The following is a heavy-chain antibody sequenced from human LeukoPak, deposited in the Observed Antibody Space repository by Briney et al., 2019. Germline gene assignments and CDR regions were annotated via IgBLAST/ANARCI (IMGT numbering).Heavy chain of an antibody. D-gene: IGHD3-22*01. CDR3: ACLTTADAFDI. Sequence: SETLSLTCTVSGGSIGSYYWSWILQPPGKGLEWIGYIYDSGSTNYNPSLKSRVTISVDTSKNQFSLKLSSVTAADTAVYYCACLTTADAFDIWGQGTMVTVSS. CDR2: IYDSGST. V-gene: IGHV4-59*01. CDR1: GGSIGSYY. J-gene: IGHJ3*02.